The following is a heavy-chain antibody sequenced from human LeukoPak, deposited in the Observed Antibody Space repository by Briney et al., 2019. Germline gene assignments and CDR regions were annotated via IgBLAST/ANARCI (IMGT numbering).Heavy chain of an antibody. CDR2: IKSKTDGGTT. CDR1: GFIFNNYA. Sequence: GGSLRLACAASGFIFNNYAMSWVRQAPGKGLEWVGRIKSKTDGGTTDYVAPVKGRFTISRDDSKDTLYLQMNSLKTEDTAVYYCTTESPHSDYWGQGTLVTVSS. J-gene: IGHJ4*02. CDR3: TTESPHSDY. V-gene: IGHV3-15*01.